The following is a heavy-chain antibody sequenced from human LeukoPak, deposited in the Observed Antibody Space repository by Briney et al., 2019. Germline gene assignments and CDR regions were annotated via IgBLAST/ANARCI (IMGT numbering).Heavy chain of an antibody. J-gene: IGHJ4*02. CDR3: ASCIKVSRSFDS. Sequence: NPSETLSLTCTVSGGSISSGGYFWSWIRQYPGKGLEWIGDIYYSGSTSYNPSLKRRLTISVDTSQNQFHLRLTSVTAADTAVYYCASCIKVSRSFDSWGQGTLITVSS. V-gene: IGHV4-31*03. CDR1: GGSISSGGYF. CDR2: IYYSGST. D-gene: IGHD1-14*01.